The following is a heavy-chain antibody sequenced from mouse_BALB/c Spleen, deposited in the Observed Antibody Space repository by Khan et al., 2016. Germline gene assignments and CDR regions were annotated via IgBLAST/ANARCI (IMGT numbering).Heavy chain of an antibody. D-gene: IGHD3-1*01. CDR3: ATSNSGYWDNFDY. V-gene: IGHV3-1*02. Sequence: EVQLQESGPDLVKPSQSLSLTCTVTGYSIPSHYSWHWIRHFPGNKLEWMGYIHYSGSTNYNPSLKSRISITRDTSTNQFFLQLNSVTTEDTATYYCATSNSGYWDNFDYWGQGTTLTVSS. CDR1: GYSIPSHYS. J-gene: IGHJ2*01. CDR2: IHYSGST.